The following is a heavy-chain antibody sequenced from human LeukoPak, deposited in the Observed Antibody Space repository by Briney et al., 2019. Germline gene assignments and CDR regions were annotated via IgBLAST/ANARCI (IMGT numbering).Heavy chain of an antibody. V-gene: IGHV1-8*01. J-gene: IGHJ6*03. CDR2: RNRNSGNT. CDR3: ARGSDYYDSSGSYYMDV. D-gene: IGHD3-22*01. CDR1: GYTFTSYD. Sequence: ASVKVSCKASGYTFTSYDINWVRQATGQGLEWMGWRNRNSGNTGYAQKFQGRVTMTRNTSISTAYMELISLSSEDTAVYYCARGSDYYDSSGSYYMDVWGKGTTVTISS.